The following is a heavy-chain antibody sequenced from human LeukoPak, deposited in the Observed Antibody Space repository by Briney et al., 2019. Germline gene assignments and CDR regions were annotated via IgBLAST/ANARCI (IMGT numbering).Heavy chain of an antibody. CDR1: GFTFSSYA. CDR2: ISGSGGST. CDR3: AKDYYDSSGFDY. V-gene: IGHV3-23*01. D-gene: IGHD3-22*01. Sequence: GGSLRLSCAASGFTFSSYAMSWVRQAPGKGLEWVSAISGSGGSTYYADSVKGRFTISRDNSKKTLYLQMQSLRAEDTAVYYCAKDYYDSSGFDYWGQGTLVTVSS. J-gene: IGHJ4*02.